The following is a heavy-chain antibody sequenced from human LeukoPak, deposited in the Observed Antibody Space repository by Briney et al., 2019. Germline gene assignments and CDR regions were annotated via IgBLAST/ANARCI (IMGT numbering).Heavy chain of an antibody. V-gene: IGHV3-33*01. CDR3: AGGNIVATHYFDY. CDR2: IWYDGSNK. J-gene: IGHJ4*02. Sequence: PGGSLRLSCAASGLTFSSYGMHWVRQAPGKGLEWVAVIWYDGSNKFYADSVKGRFTISRDNSKSTLYLQMNSLRAEDTAVYYCAGGNIVATHYFDYWGQGTLVTVSS. CDR1: GLTFSSYG. D-gene: IGHD5-12*01.